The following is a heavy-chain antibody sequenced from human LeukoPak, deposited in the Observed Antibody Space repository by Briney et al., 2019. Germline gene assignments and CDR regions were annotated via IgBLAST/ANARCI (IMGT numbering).Heavy chain of an antibody. CDR2: ISYGGIDK. CDR1: GFNFSSYA. Sequence: PGGSLRLSCAASGFNFSSYAMHWVRQAPGEGLEWVGLISYGGIDKSYADSVKGRFTISRDGSKRTLYLQMNSLRAEDTAMYYCARESWSDSVAFDIWGLGTMVIVSS. J-gene: IGHJ3*02. D-gene: IGHD3-3*01. V-gene: IGHV3-30*04. CDR3: ARESWSDSVAFDI.